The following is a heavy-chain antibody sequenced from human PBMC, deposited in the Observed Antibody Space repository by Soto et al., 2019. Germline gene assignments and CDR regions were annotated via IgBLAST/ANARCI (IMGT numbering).Heavy chain of an antibody. CDR3: ARDLGDSYFDY. V-gene: IGHV4-59*01. CDR1: GGSISSYY. D-gene: IGHD2-21*02. Sequence: QVQLQESGPGLVKPSETLSLTCTVSGGSISSYYWSWIRQPPGKGLEWIGYIYYSGSTNYNPSLNSRVTILVDTSKNQFSLKLRSVTAADTAVYYCARDLGDSYFDYWGQGTLVTVSS. J-gene: IGHJ4*02. CDR2: IYYSGST.